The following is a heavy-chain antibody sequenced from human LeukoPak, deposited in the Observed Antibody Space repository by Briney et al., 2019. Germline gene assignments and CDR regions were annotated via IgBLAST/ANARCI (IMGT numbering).Heavy chain of an antibody. CDR2: IWNDGSNK. D-gene: IGHD3-10*01. V-gene: IGHV3-33*06. Sequence: GGSLRLSCAASGFTFSSYGMHWVRQAPGKGLEWVAVIWNDGSNKYYAYSVKVRFTISRDNSKNTLYLQMNSLRAEDTAVYYCEKTAGGRVTGSPFDYWGQGTLVTVSS. CDR1: GFTFSSYG. J-gene: IGHJ4*02. CDR3: EKTAGGRVTGSPFDY.